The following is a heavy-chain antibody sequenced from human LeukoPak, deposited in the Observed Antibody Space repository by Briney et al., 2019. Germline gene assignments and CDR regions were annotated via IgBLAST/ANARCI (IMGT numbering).Heavy chain of an antibody. Sequence: SETLSLTCTVSGGSISSSSYYWGWIRQPPGKGLEWIGSIYYSGSTYYNPSLKSRVTISVDTSKNQFSLKLSSVTAADTAVYYCARDGYGSGSYARWGQGTLVTVSS. D-gene: IGHD3-10*01. CDR1: GGSISSSSYY. V-gene: IGHV4-39*07. J-gene: IGHJ4*02. CDR2: IYYSGST. CDR3: ARDGYGSGSYAR.